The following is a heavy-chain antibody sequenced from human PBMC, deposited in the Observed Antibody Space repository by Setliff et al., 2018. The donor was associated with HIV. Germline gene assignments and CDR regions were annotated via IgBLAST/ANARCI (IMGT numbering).Heavy chain of an antibody. V-gene: IGHV4-34*01. CDR1: GASFSGYY. J-gene: IGHJ4*02. Sequence: PSETLSLTCAVYGASFSGYYWAWIRQSPGTGLEWIGEINHSGITNYNPTLKSRVTISVDTSNNQFSLKLSSVTAADTAVYYCAGGDLYGDYAFSYWGQGTLVTVSS. CDR2: INHSGIT. CDR3: AGGDLYGDYAFSY. D-gene: IGHD4-17*01.